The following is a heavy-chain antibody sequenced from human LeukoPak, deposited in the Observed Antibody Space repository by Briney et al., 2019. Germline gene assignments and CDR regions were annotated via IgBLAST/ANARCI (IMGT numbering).Heavy chain of an antibody. D-gene: IGHD5-24*01. Sequence: MTSETLSLICTVSGGSISSGGYYWSWIRQPPGKGLEWIGYIYHSGSTYYNPSLKSRVTISVDRSKNKFSLKLSSVTAADTAVYYCARELHVEMAPANAAPRAFDIWGQGTMVTVSS. CDR3: ARELHVEMAPANAAPRAFDI. CDR1: GGSISSGGYY. CDR2: IYHSGST. J-gene: IGHJ3*02. V-gene: IGHV4-30-2*01.